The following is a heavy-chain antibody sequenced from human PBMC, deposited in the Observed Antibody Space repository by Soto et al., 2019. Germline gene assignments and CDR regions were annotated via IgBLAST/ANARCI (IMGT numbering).Heavy chain of an antibody. CDR1: GGTFSSYT. CDR2: IIPILGIA. J-gene: IGHJ5*02. CDR3: ARSKSSSIATENWFDP. V-gene: IGHV1-69*02. Sequence: QVQLVQSGAEVKKPGSSVKVSCKASGGTFSSYTISWVRQAPGQGLEWMGRIIPILGIANYAQKFQGRVTITADKSTSTAYMELSSLRSEDTAVYYCARSKSSSIATENWFDPWGQGTLVTFSS. D-gene: IGHD6-6*01.